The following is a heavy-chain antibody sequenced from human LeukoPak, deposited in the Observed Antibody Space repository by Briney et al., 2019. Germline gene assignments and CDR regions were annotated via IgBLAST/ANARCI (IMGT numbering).Heavy chain of an antibody. D-gene: IGHD4-23*01. J-gene: IGHJ5*02. CDR1: GYTFTSYG. CDR2: ISAYNGNT. Sequence: ASVKVSCKASGYTFTSYGISWVRQAPGQGLEWMGWISAYNGNTNYAQKLQGRVTMTTDTSTSTAYMDLSRLRSDDTAVYYCARDNSVEDTAWWFDPWGQGTLVTVSS. V-gene: IGHV1-18*01. CDR3: ARDNSVEDTAWWFDP.